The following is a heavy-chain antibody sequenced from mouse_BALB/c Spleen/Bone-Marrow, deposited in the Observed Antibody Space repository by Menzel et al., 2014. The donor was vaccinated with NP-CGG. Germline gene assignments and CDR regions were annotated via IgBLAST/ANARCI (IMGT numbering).Heavy chain of an antibody. Sequence: EVNVVESGGGLVQPGGSLRLSCATSGFTFTDYHMSWVRQPPGKALEWLGFIRNKANGYTTEYSASVKGRFTISRDNSQSILYLQMNTLRAEDSATYYCARDINYDIYWYFDVWGAGTTVTVSS. J-gene: IGHJ1*01. CDR2: IRNKANGYTT. D-gene: IGHD2-4*01. CDR1: GFTFTDYH. CDR3: ARDINYDIYWYFDV. V-gene: IGHV7-3*02.